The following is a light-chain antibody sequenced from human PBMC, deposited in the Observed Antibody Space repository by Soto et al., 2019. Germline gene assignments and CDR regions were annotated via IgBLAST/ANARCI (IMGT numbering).Light chain of an antibody. V-gene: IGKV1-5*01. CDR3: QQLNSFPIT. CDR1: QSISSW. J-gene: IGKJ5*01. CDR2: DAS. Sequence: DIQMTQSPSTLSASVGDRVTITCLASQSISSWLAWYQQKPGKAPKLIIYDASSLESGVPSRFSGSGSGTEFTLTISSLQPEDFATYYCQQLNSFPITFGQGTRLEIK.